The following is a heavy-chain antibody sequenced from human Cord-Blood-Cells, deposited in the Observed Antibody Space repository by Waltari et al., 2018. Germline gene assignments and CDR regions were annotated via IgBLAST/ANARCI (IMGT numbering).Heavy chain of an antibody. CDR3: ARQVSGWSGSYWFDP. CDR2: IIPIFGTA. CDR1: GGTFSSYA. D-gene: IGHD1-26*01. Sequence: QVQLVQSGAEVKKPGSSVKVSCKASGGTFSSYAISWVRQAPGQGLEWMGGIIPIFGTANYAQKCQGRVTITADESTSTAYMERSSLRSEDTAVYYCARQVSGWSGSYWFDPWGQGTLVTVSS. V-gene: IGHV1-69*01. J-gene: IGHJ5*02.